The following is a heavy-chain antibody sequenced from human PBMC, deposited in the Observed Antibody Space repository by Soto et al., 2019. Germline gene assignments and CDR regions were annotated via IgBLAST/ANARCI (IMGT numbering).Heavy chain of an antibody. CDR2: IYYSGST. CDR3: ARHTTTSRGWFDP. CDR1: GGSISSYY. J-gene: IGHJ5*02. D-gene: IGHD4-17*01. Sequence: SETLSLTCTVSGGSISSYYWSWIRQPPGKGLEWIGYIYYSGSTNYNPSLKSRVTISVDTSKNQFSLKLSSVTAADTAVYYCARHTTTSRGWFDPWGQGTLVTVSS. V-gene: IGHV4-59*08.